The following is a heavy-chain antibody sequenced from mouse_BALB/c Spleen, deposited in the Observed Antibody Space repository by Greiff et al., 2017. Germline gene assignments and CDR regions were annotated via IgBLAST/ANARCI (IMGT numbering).Heavy chain of an antibody. CDR2: ISYSGST. J-gene: IGHJ4*01. Sequence: EVKLVESGPGLVKPSQSLSLTCTVTGYSITSDYAWNWIRQFPGNKLEWMGYISYSGSTSYNPSLKSRISITRDTSKNQFFLQLNSVTTEDTATYYCARRWSLYAMDYWGQGTSVTVSS. CDR1: GYSITSDYA. D-gene: IGHD1-1*02. V-gene: IGHV3-2*02. CDR3: ARRWSLYAMDY.